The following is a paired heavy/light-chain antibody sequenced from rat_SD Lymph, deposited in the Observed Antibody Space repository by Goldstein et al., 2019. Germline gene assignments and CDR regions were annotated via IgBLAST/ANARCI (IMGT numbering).Light chain of an antibody. J-gene: IGKJ2-1*01. CDR2: KAS. CDR3: QHYQSFPLT. Sequence: DIQMTQSPSFLSASLGNSITITCHASQNIKGWLAWYQQKSGNAPELLIYKASSLQSGVPSRFSGSGSGTDYILTISNLQPEDIATYYCQHYQSFPLTFGAGTKLELK. CDR1: QNIKGW. V-gene: IGKV15S4*01.
Heavy chain of an antibody. CDR2: IIPLIDTT. CDR3: ARDYYYSSYWGYVMDA. Sequence: EVKLQQSGDELVRPGASVKMSCKASGYTFTDYAMHWVKQSPGQGLEWIGTIIPLIDTTSYNQKFKGKATLTADKSSNTAYMELSRLTSEDSAVYYCARDYYYSSYWGYVMDAWGQGASVTVSS. CDR1: GYTFTDYA. J-gene: IGHJ4*01. D-gene: IGHD1-2*01. V-gene: IGHV1-65*01.